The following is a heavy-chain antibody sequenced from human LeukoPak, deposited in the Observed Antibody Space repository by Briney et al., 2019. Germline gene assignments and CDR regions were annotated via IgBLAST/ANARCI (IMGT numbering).Heavy chain of an antibody. CDR3: ARDHVGASYWYFDL. D-gene: IGHD1-26*01. J-gene: IGHJ2*01. Sequence: GGSLRLSCAASGFTFSSYSMDWVRQPPGKGLGWVSSISSSSSYIYYADSVKGRFTISRDNAKNSLYLQLNSLRAEDTAVYYCARDHVGASYWYFDLWGRGTLVTVSS. CDR2: ISSSSSYI. V-gene: IGHV3-21*01. CDR1: GFTFSSYS.